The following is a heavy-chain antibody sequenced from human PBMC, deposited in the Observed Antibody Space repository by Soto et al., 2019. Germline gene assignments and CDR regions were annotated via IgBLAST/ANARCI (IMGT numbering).Heavy chain of an antibody. CDR2: IIPIFDTA. D-gene: IGHD1-1*01. Sequence: QVQLVQSGAELRKPGSSVKVSCKASGGTFSDFTINWVRQAPGQRLEWMGGIIPIFDTANYAEKFQGRVTITADESTSTSFMEVSSLRSEDTAVYYCARNGTQTGYSYGMDVWCKGTMVTVAS. CDR1: GGTFSDFT. V-gene: IGHV1-69*01. CDR3: ARNGTQTGYSYGMDV. J-gene: IGHJ6*04.